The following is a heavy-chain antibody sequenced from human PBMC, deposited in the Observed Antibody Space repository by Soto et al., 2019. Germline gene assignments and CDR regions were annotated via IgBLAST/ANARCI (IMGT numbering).Heavy chain of an antibody. CDR1: GFTFKTHV. D-gene: IGHD2-15*01. CDR3: ARLGGSCDRNICYYYSMDV. Sequence: EIQVLESGGGLVQPGGSLRLSCAASGFTFKTHVMSWVRQAPGKGLEWVSSISGTGANTYFADSVKGRFIISRDNFKNTLSLQMNSLRAEDTGVYYCARLGGSCDRNICYYYSMDVWGKGTTVIVSS. CDR2: ISGTGANT. J-gene: IGHJ6*03. V-gene: IGHV3-23*01.